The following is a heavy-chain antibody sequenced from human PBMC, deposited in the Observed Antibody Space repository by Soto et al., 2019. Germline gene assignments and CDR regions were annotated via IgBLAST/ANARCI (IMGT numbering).Heavy chain of an antibody. D-gene: IGHD6-6*01. V-gene: IGHV1-2*04. J-gene: IGHJ6*02. CDR2: IKPNRGGT. Sequence: ASVKVSCKASGYTFTGYYMHWVRQAPGQGLEWMGWIKPNRGGTNYAQKFQGLVTMTRDTSISTAYMELSRLRSDDTAVYYCAREGYSSSSGDHYYYGMDVWGQGTTVTVSS. CDR1: GYTFTGYY. CDR3: AREGYSSSSGDHYYYGMDV.